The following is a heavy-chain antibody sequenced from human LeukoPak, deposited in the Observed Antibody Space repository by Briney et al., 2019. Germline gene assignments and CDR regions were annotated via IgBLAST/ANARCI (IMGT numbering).Heavy chain of an antibody. J-gene: IGHJ4*02. V-gene: IGHV3-23*01. CDR1: GFTFSSYA. Sequence: PGGSLRLSCAASGFTFSSYAMSWVRQAPGKGLEWVSAISGSGGSTYYADSVKGRFTISRDNSKNTLYLQMNSLRAEDTAVYYCATDLFLTGYYSHYFDYWGQGTLVTVSS. CDR2: ISGSGGST. CDR3: ATDLFLTGYYSHYFDY. D-gene: IGHD3-9*01.